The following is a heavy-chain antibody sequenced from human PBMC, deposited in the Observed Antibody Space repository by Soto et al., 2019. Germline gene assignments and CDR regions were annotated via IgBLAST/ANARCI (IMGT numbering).Heavy chain of an antibody. CDR3: ARDHPHSYGVYYFDY. CDR1: GGSISSFD. J-gene: IGHJ4*02. D-gene: IGHD5-18*01. V-gene: IGHV4-59*01. CDR2: ISDTGST. Sequence: KTSETLSLTCTVSGGSISSFDWNWIRQSPGKGLEWIGYISDTGSTNYNPSLKSRVTISVDTSKKQFSLKVNSVTAADTAVYYCARDHPHSYGVYYFDYWGQGTPVTVSS.